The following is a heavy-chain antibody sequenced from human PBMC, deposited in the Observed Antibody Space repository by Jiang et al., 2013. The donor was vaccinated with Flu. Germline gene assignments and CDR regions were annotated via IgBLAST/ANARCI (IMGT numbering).Heavy chain of an antibody. CDR3: ARDDVAFTYYFDY. V-gene: IGHV1-69*01. CDR2: IIPIFGTA. J-gene: IGHJ4*02. D-gene: IGHD3-3*02. Sequence: GQGLEWMGGIIPIFGTANYAQKFQGRVTITADESTSTAYMELSSLRSEDTAVYYCARDDVAFTYYFDYWGQGTLVTVSS.